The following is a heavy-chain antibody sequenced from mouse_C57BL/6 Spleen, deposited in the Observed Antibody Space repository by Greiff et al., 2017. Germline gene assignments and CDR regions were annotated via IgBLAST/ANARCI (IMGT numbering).Heavy chain of an antibody. CDR2: INPSSGYT. J-gene: IGHJ2*01. D-gene: IGHD1-1*02. Sequence: QVQLKQSGAELAKPGASVKLSCKASGYTFTSYWMHWVKQRPGQGLEWIGYINPSSGYTKYNQKFKDKATLTADTSSSTADMQLSSLTYEDSAVYYCARSGGKYYFDYWGQGTTLTVSS. CDR1: GYTFTSYW. CDR3: ARSGGKYYFDY. V-gene: IGHV1-7*01.